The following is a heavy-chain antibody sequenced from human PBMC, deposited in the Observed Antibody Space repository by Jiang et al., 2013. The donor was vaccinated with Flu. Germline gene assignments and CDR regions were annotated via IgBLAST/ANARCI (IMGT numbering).Heavy chain of an antibody. CDR3: ARRTVGATGIFDY. CDR1: GGSISSSSYY. D-gene: IGHD1-26*01. CDR2: IYYSGST. Sequence: GSGLVKPSQTLSLTCTVSGGSISSSSYYWGWIRQPPGKGLEWIGSIYYSGSTYYNPSLKSRVTISVDTSKNQFSLKLSSVTATDTAVYYCARRTVGATGIFDYWGQGTLVTVSS. V-gene: IGHV4-39*01. J-gene: IGHJ4*02.